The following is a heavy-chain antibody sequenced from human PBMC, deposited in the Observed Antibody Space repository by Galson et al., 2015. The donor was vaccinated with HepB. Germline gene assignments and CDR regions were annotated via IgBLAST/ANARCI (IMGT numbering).Heavy chain of an antibody. D-gene: IGHD3-10*01. V-gene: IGHV3-30-3*01. Sequence: SLRLSCAASGFTFSRYAMHWVRQAPGKGLEWVAVISYDGSNKYYADSVKGRFTISRDNSKNTLYLQMNSLRAEDTAVYYCARDYDSGSYYSNWFDPWGQGTLVTVSS. CDR3: ARDYDSGSYYSNWFDP. J-gene: IGHJ5*02. CDR2: ISYDGSNK. CDR1: GFTFSRYA.